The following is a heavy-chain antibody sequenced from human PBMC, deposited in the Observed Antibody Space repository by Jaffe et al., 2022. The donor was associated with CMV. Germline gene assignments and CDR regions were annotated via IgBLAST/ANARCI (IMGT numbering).Heavy chain of an antibody. CDR2: ISWNSGSI. V-gene: IGHV3-9*01. CDR3: AKVLEAYCGGDCYAFGY. Sequence: EVQLVESGGGLVQPGRSLRLSCAASGFTFDDYAMHWVRQAPGKGLEWVSGISWNSGSIGYADSVKGRFTISRDNAKNSLYLQMNSLRAEDTALYYCAKVLEAYCGGDCYAFGYWGQGTLVTVSS. D-gene: IGHD2-21*02. CDR1: GFTFDDYA. J-gene: IGHJ4*02.